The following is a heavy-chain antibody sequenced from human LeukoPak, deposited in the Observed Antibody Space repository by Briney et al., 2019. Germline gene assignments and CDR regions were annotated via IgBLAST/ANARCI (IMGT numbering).Heavy chain of an antibody. CDR2: IKQDGSEK. D-gene: IGHD6-13*01. CDR1: GFTFSIYS. J-gene: IGHJ6*03. Sequence: GGSLRLSCAASGFTFSIYSMNWVRQAPGKGLEWVANIKQDGSEKYYVDSVKGRFTISRDNAKNSLYLQMNSLRAEDTAVYYCARDRIAAEYLYYYYYMDVWGKGTTVTVSS. CDR3: ARDRIAAEYLYYYYYMDV. V-gene: IGHV3-7*01.